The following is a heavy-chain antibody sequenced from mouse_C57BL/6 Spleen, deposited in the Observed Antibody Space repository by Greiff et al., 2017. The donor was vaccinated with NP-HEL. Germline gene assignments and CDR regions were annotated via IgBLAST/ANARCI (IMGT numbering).Heavy chain of an antibody. CDR1: GYAFSSYW. V-gene: IGHV1-80*01. CDR2: IYPGDGDT. Sequence: QVQLQQSGAELVKPGASVKISCKASGYAFSSYWMNWVKQRPGKGLEWIGQIYPGDGDTNYNGKFKGKATLTADKSSSTAYMQLSSLTSEDSAVYFCAREGSTTVVRIFDYWGQGTTLTVSS. CDR3: AREGSTTVVRIFDY. D-gene: IGHD1-1*01. J-gene: IGHJ2*01.